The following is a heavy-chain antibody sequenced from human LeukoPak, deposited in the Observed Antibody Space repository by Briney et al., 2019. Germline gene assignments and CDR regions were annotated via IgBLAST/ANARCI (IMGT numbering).Heavy chain of an antibody. CDR2: ISGAGGST. D-gene: IGHD1-26*01. CDR3: AKGRASGTYSPVDY. Sequence: GGSLRLSCAASGFTFTSYAMSWVRQAPGKALEWVSAISGAGGSTYYADSVKGRFTISRDNSKNTLYLQLNSLRAEDTALYYCAKGRASGTYSPVDYWGQGTLVTVSS. J-gene: IGHJ4*02. CDR1: GFTFTSYA. V-gene: IGHV3-23*01.